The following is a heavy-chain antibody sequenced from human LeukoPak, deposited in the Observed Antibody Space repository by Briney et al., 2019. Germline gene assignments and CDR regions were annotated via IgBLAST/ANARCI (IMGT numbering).Heavy chain of an antibody. CDR3: TRGSNSDDSSDFDH. CDR1: GFSFSNAW. D-gene: IGHD3-22*01. CDR2: IKTKTVPGTT. Sequence: GGSLRLSCAASGFSFSNAWMNWVRQAPGKGLEWVGRIKTKTVPGTTEYAAPVKGRFTISRDDSKNTLYLQMNSLKTEDTAVYYCTRGSNSDDSSDFDHWGQGTLVTVSP. J-gene: IGHJ4*02. V-gene: IGHV3-15*01.